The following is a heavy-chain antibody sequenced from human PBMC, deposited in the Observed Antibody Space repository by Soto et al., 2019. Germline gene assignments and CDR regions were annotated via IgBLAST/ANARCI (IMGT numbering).Heavy chain of an antibody. CDR2: ISYDGSNK. Sequence: GGSLRLSCAASGFTFSSYGMHWVRQAPGKGLEWVAVISYDGSNKYYADSVKGRFTSSRDNSKNTLYLQMNSLRAEDTAVYYCAKDYVAVAGTVQDDYWGQGTLVTVSS. CDR3: AKDYVAVAGTVQDDY. CDR1: GFTFSSYG. J-gene: IGHJ4*02. V-gene: IGHV3-30*18. D-gene: IGHD6-19*01.